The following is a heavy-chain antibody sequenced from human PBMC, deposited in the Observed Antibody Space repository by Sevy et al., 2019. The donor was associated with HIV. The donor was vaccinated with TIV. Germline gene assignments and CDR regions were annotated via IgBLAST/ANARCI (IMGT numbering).Heavy chain of an antibody. J-gene: IGHJ4*02. Sequence: ASVKVSCKASGYTFTSYGISWVRQAPGQGLEWMGWISAYNGNTNYAQKIQGRVTMTTDTSTSTAYMELMSLGSADAAVYYCAGDPYYCDSSGYYSSYFDYWGQGTLVTVSS. CDR3: AGDPYYCDSSGYYSSYFDY. CDR1: GYTFTSYG. D-gene: IGHD3-22*01. V-gene: IGHV1-18*01. CDR2: ISAYNGNT.